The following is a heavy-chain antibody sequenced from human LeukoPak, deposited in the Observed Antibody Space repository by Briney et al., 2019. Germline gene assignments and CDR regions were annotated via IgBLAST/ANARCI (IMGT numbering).Heavy chain of an antibody. D-gene: IGHD3-9*01. J-gene: IGHJ5*01. CDR2: IYYSGGT. CDR1: GASITSSGYY. Sequence: SETLSLTCTVSGASITSSGYYWGWIRQPPGKGLEWIGSIYYSGGTYCNSSLKSRVTMSVDTSKNQFSLKLSSVTAADTAVYYCARSASRATGYYNWFDSWGQGTLVTVSS. V-gene: IGHV4-39*01. CDR3: ARSASRATGYYNWFDS.